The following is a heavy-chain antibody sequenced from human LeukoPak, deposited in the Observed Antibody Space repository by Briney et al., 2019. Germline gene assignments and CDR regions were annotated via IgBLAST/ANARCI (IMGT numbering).Heavy chain of an antibody. CDR1: GFTFRSYW. Sequence: GGSLRLSCAASGFTFRSYWMSWVRHAPGKGLEWVANIKQDGSEKYYVDSVKGRFTISRDNAKNSLYLQVNSLRAEDTAVYYCAREDGYNFPYYFDYWGQGTLVTVSS. CDR3: AREDGYNFPYYFDY. J-gene: IGHJ4*02. V-gene: IGHV3-7*01. CDR2: IKQDGSEK. D-gene: IGHD5-24*01.